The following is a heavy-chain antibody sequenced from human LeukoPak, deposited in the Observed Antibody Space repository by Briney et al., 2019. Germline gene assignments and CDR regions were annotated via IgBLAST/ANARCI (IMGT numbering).Heavy chain of an antibody. CDR3: ARALEVVSHFDY. J-gene: IGHJ4*02. CDR2: INPNNGGT. CDR1: GYTFTGYY. Sequence: ASVKVSCKASGYTFTGYYMHWGRQAPGQGLEWMGWINPNNGGTNYAQKFQGRVTMTRDTSISTAYTELRRLRSDDTAVYYCARALEVVSHFDYWGQGTLVTVSP. V-gene: IGHV1-2*02. D-gene: IGHD3-22*01.